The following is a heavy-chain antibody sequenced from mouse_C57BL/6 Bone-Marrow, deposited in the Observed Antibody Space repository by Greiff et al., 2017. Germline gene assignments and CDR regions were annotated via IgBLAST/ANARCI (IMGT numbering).Heavy chain of an antibody. CDR2: IFPSDSYT. Sequence: VQLQQPGAELVKPGASVKLSCKASGYTFTSYWMQWVKQRPGQGLGWIGEIFPSDSYTNYNQKFKGKATLTVDTSSSTAYMQLRSVTSEDLAVYYCTRTTGYWGQGTTLTVSS. J-gene: IGHJ2*01. CDR1: GYTFTSYW. V-gene: IGHV1-50*01. CDR3: TRTTGY.